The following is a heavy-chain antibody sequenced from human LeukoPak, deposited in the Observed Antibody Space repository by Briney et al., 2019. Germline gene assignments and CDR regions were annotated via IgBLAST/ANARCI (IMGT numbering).Heavy chain of an antibody. CDR1: GFTFSSSW. CDR3: VRVYCSGGSCFYFDY. D-gene: IGHD2-15*01. V-gene: IGHV3-74*01. CDR2: INSDGTSI. Sequence: GGSLRLSCVASGFTFSSSWMHWVRQAPGKGLVWVSRINSDGTSINYADSVEGRFTVSRDNAKNTLYLQMNSLRAEDTAVYYCVRVYCSGGSCFYFDYWGQGALVTVSS. J-gene: IGHJ4*02.